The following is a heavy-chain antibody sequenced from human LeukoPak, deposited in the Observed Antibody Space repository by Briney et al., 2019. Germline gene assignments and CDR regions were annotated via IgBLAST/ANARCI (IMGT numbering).Heavy chain of an antibody. Sequence: ASVKVSCKASGYSFTSYYMHWVRQAPGQGLEWMGIINPSGGSTSYAQKFQGRVTMTRDTSTSTVYMELSSLRSEDKAVYYCARGLTCSGGSCYPGVDYYYYGMDVWGQGTLVTVSS. D-gene: IGHD2-15*01. CDR3: ARGLTCSGGSCYPGVDYYYYGMDV. J-gene: IGHJ6*02. CDR2: INPSGGST. CDR1: GYSFTSYY. V-gene: IGHV1-46*01.